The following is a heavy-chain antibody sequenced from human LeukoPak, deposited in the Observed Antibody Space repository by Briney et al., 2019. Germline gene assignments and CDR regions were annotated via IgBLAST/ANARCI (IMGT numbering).Heavy chain of an antibody. CDR1: GGSVSSGSYY. D-gene: IGHD3-22*01. J-gene: IGHJ3*02. CDR3: ARLTMIVVKPDAFDI. CDR2: IYYSGST. Sequence: SETLSLTCTASGGSVSSGSYYWSWIRQPPGKGLEWIGYIYYSGSTNYNPSLKSRVTISVDTSKNQFSLKLSSVTAADTAVYYCARLTMIVVKPDAFDIWGQGTMVTVSS. V-gene: IGHV4-61*01.